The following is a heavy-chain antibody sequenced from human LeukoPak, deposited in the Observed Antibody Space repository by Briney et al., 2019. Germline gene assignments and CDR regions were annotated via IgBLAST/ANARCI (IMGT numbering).Heavy chain of an antibody. V-gene: IGHV1-8*03. D-gene: IGHD6-6*01. CDR2: MNPNSGNT. CDR1: GYTFTCYD. Sequence: ASVKVSCKASGYTFTCYDINWVRQATGQGLEWMGWMNPNSGNTGYAQKFQGRVTITRNTSISTAYMELSSLRSEDTAVYYCARQSIAARRGFDYWGQGTLVTVSS. J-gene: IGHJ4*02. CDR3: ARQSIAARRGFDY.